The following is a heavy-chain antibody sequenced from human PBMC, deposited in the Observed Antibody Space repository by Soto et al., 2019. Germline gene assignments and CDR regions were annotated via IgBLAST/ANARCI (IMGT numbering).Heavy chain of an antibody. J-gene: IGHJ3*01. CDR3: ATSTVTTGAFDV. CDR1: GFTFSSYS. Sequence: EVQLEESGGGLVQPGGSLRLSCAGSGFTFSSYSMNWVRQAPGKGLEWVSNISSSSSAIYYTDSVRVRFTISRDNAKNPVYLHMNSLRAEDADVYYCATSTVTTGAFDVWCQGTRVTVSS. V-gene: IGHV3-48*01. CDR2: ISSSSSAI. D-gene: IGHD4-17*01.